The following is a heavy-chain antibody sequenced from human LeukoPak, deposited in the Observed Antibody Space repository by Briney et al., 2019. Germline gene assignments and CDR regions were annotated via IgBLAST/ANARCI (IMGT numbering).Heavy chain of an antibody. J-gene: IGHJ4*02. CDR2: INHSGST. Sequence: SETLSLTCAVYGGSFSGYYWSWIRQPPGKGLEWIGEINHSGSTNYNPSLKSRVTISVDTSKNQFSLKLSSVTAADTAVYYCARPRIAVAGRAGYFDYWGQGTLVTVSS. CDR1: GGSFSGYY. CDR3: ARPRIAVAGRAGYFDY. V-gene: IGHV4-34*01. D-gene: IGHD6-19*01.